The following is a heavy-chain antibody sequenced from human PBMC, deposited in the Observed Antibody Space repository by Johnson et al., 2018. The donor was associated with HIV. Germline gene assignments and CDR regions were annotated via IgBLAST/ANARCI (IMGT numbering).Heavy chain of an antibody. CDR3: ARAVTPFGDWEAFDI. Sequence: QVQLVESGGGVVQTGTSLRLSCAASGFTFSSYAMHWVRQAPGKGLEWVAVISYDGGNKYYADSVKGRFTISRDNSKNTLYLQMNSLRAEDTAVYYCARAVTPFGDWEAFDIWGQGTMVTVSS. CDR2: ISYDGGNK. J-gene: IGHJ3*02. V-gene: IGHV3-30-3*01. D-gene: IGHD3-10*01. CDR1: GFTFSSYA.